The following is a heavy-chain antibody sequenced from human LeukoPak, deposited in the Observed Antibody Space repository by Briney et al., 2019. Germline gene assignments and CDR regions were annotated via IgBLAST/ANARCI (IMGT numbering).Heavy chain of an antibody. CDR1: GGSFSGYY. CDR3: ASLPIAAAGTWTYYFDY. Sequence: NTSETLSLTCAVYGGSFSGYYWSWIRQPPGKGLEWIGEINHSGSTNYNPSLKSRVTISVDTSKNQFSLKLSSVTAADTAVYYCASLPIAAAGTWTYYFDYWGQGTLVTVSS. CDR2: INHSGST. V-gene: IGHV4-34*01. J-gene: IGHJ4*02. D-gene: IGHD6-13*01.